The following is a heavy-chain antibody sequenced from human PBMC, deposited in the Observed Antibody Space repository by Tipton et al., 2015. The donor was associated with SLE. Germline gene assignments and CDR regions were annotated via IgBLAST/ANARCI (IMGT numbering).Heavy chain of an antibody. CDR2: IFGSGSA. V-gene: IGHV4-61*02. J-gene: IGHJ6*03. Sequence: TLSLTCTVSGGSISSGGYYWSWIRQPAGRGLEWIGRIFGSGSANYNPSLESRVTISVDTSKNQFSLKLSSVTAADTAVYYCARGGAVYQYYNYMDVWGKGTTVAVSS. D-gene: IGHD1-26*01. CDR1: GGSISSGGYY. CDR3: ARGGAVYQYYNYMDV.